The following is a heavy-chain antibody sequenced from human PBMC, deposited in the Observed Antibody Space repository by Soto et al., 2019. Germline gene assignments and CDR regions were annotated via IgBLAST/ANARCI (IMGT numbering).Heavy chain of an antibody. CDR3: ARDLWGYCGTDCYPLDV. Sequence: SETLSLTCTVSGGSIRRHYWSWIRQPPGKGLEWIGYLYNAGSTIYNPSLKSRVTISVDMSQNQFSLNLNYVTAADTAVYYCARDLWGYCGTDCYPLDVWGQGTTVT. J-gene: IGHJ6*02. V-gene: IGHV4-59*11. CDR2: LYNAGST. D-gene: IGHD2-21*02. CDR1: GGSIRRHY.